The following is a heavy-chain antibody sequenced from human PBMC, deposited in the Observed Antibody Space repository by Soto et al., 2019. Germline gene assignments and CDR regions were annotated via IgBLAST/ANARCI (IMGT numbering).Heavy chain of an antibody. J-gene: IGHJ3*02. CDR3: VRDIGWELWVDAFDI. CDR2: VSKDGINK. D-gene: IGHD1-26*01. V-gene: IGHV3-30*04. CDR1: GITFSLFA. Sequence: QVQLGESGGGVVQPGRSLSLSCTASGITFSLFAMHWVSQAPGKGLEWVAVVSKDGINKYYAHSVKGRFTISRDKPENTVYLQMNNLRTEDTAVYDCVRDIGWELWVDAFDIWGQGTMVTVSS.